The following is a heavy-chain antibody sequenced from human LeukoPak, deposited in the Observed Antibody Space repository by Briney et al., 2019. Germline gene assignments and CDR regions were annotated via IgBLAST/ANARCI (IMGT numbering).Heavy chain of an antibody. CDR2: INPNSGGT. V-gene: IGHV1-2*02. CDR3: ARDPGPGYSSGWYRGKNNWFDP. J-gene: IGHJ5*02. Sequence: ASVKVSCKASGYTFTGYYMHWVRQAPGQGLEWMGWINPNSGGTNYAQKFQGRVTMTRDTSISTAYMELSRLRSDDTAVYYCARDPGPGYSSGWYRGKNNWFDPWGQGTLVTVSS. D-gene: IGHD6-19*01. CDR1: GYTFTGYY.